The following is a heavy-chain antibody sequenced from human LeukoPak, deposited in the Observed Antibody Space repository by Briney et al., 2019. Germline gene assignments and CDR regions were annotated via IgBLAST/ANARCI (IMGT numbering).Heavy chain of an antibody. J-gene: IGHJ4*02. CDR2: INAGNGNT. CDR3: ARGGSYCSGGICYPWYFDY. CDR1: GYTFTSYA. D-gene: IGHD2-15*01. V-gene: IGHV1-3*03. Sequence: ASVKVSCKASGYTFTSYAMHWVRQPPGQRLEWMGWINAGNGNTKYSQEFQGRVTITRDTSASTAYMELSSLRSEDMAVYFCARGGSYCSGGICYPWYFDYWGQGTLVTVSS.